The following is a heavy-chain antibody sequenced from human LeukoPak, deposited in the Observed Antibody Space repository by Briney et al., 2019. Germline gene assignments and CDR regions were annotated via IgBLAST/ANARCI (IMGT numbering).Heavy chain of an antibody. J-gene: IGHJ3*02. Sequence: PSETLSLTCTVSGGSLSSYYRSWIRQPAGKGLEWIGRIYTRGSTNYNPSLTSRVTMSVDTSKNQFSLKLSSVTAADTAVYYCARRSSGWSYAFDIWGQGTMVTVSS. CDR1: GGSLSSYY. V-gene: IGHV4-4*07. CDR3: ARRSSGWSYAFDI. CDR2: IYTRGST. D-gene: IGHD6-19*01.